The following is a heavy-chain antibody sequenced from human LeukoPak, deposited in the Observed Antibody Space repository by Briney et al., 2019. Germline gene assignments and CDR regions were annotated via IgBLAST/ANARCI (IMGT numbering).Heavy chain of an antibody. V-gene: IGHV5-51*01. CDR2: IYPGDSDT. D-gene: IGHD3-22*01. J-gene: IGHJ3*02. Sequence: GESLKISCKGSGYSFTSYWIGWVRQMPGKGLEWMGIIYPGDSDTRYSPSFQGQVTISADKSISTAYLQWSSLKASDAAMYYCASEAYDSSGYSFDAFDIWGQGTMVTVSS. CDR1: GYSFTSYW. CDR3: ASEAYDSSGYSFDAFDI.